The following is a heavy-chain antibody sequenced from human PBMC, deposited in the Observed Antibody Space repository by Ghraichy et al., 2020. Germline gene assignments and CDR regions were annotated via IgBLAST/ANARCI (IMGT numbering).Heavy chain of an antibody. CDR3: ARCPLNYDILTGYYDAFDI. CDR2: IYYSGST. Sequence: SETLSLTCTVSGGSISSYYWSWIRQPPGKGLEWIGYIYYSGSTNYNPSLKSRVTISVDTSKNQFSLKLSSVTAADTAVYYCARCPLNYDILTGYYDAFDIWGQGTMVTVSS. V-gene: IGHV4-59*08. CDR1: GGSISSYY. J-gene: IGHJ3*02. D-gene: IGHD3-9*01.